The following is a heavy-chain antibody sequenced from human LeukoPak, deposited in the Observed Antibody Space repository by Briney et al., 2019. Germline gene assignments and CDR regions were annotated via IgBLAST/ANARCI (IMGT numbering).Heavy chain of an antibody. CDR1: GGSISSYY. Sequence: SETLSLTCTVSGGSISSYYWSWIRQPPGKGLEWIGYIYYSGSTNYNPSLKSRVTISLDTSKNQFSLKLSSATAADTAVYYCARVVAVAGTYYYYYMDVWAKGPRSPSP. D-gene: IGHD6-19*01. CDR3: ARVVAVAGTYYYYYMDV. CDR2: IYYSGST. V-gene: IGHV4-59*01. J-gene: IGHJ6*03.